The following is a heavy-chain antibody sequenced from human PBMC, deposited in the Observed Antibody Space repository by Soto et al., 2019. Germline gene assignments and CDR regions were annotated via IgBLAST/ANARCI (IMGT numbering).Heavy chain of an antibody. J-gene: IGHJ4*02. CDR2: ISAYNGNT. Sequence: GASVKVSCKASGYTFTSYGISWVRQAPGQGLEWMGWISAYNGNTNYAQKLQGRVTMTTDTSTSTAYMELRSLRSDDAAVYYCARTLLRYFDWPPQTFDYWGQGTLVTVSS. CDR1: GYTFTSYG. V-gene: IGHV1-18*01. CDR3: ARTLLRYFDWPPQTFDY. D-gene: IGHD3-9*01.